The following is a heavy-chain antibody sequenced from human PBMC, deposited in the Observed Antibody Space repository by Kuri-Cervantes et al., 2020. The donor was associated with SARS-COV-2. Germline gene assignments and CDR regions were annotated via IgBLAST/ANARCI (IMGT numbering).Heavy chain of an antibody. V-gene: IGHV3-23*01. Sequence: GGSLRLSCAASGFTFDDYGMSWVRQAPGKGLEWVSAISGSGETTDYADSVKGRFTISRDNPKNTLHLQMNSLRPEDTALYYCARQYSESYGDTFDIWGQGTMVTVSS. CDR3: ARQYSESYGDTFDI. D-gene: IGHD1-26*01. CDR1: GFTFDDYG. J-gene: IGHJ3*02. CDR2: ISGSGETT.